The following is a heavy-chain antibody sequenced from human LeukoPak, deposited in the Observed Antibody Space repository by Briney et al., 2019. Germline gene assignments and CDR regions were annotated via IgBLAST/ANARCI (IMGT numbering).Heavy chain of an antibody. D-gene: IGHD3-3*01. CDR1: VYTFTSYG. V-gene: IGHV1-18*01. J-gene: IGHJ6*02. CDR2: ISAYNGNT. CDR3: ARDRYYDFWSGYSLGGLYYYYGMDV. Sequence: ASVKVSCKASVYTFTSYGISWVRQARGQGLEWMGWISAYNGNTNYAQKLQGRVTMTTDTSTSTAYMELRSLRSDDTAVYYCARDRYYDFWSGYSLGGLYYYYGMDVWGQGTTITVSS.